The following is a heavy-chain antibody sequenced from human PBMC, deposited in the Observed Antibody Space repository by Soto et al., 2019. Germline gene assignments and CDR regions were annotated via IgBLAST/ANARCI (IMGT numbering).Heavy chain of an antibody. J-gene: IGHJ4*02. CDR2: IIPIFGTA. Sequence: ASVKVSCXASGGTFSSYAISWVRQAPGQGLEWMGGIIPIFGTANYAQKFQGRVTITADESTSTAYMELSSLRSEDTAVYYCARGVGWEPLDYWGQGTLVTVSS. V-gene: IGHV1-69*13. D-gene: IGHD1-26*01. CDR1: GGTFSSYA. CDR3: ARGVGWEPLDY.